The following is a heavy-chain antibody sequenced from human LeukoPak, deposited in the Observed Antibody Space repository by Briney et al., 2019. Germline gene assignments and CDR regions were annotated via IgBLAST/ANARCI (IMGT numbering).Heavy chain of an antibody. D-gene: IGHD2-15*01. V-gene: IGHV3-7*01. CDR1: GFTFSSYW. J-gene: IGHJ4*02. CDR3: VRDWGGGRCY. CDR2: IKQDGSEK. Sequence: AGGSLRLSCAASGFTFSSYWMSWVRQAPGKGLEWVATIKQDGSEKYYVDSVKGRFTISRDNAKNSLSLQMNSLRAEDTAVYYCVRDWGGGRCYWGQGTLVTVSS.